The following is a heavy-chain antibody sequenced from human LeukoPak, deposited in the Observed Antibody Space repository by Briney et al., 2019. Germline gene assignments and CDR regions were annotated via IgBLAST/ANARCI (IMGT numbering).Heavy chain of an antibody. V-gene: IGHV4-39*01. CDR2: IYYYGST. Sequence: SETLSLTCTVSGGSISSSSYYWGWIREPPGKGLEWIGTIYYYGSTYYNPSLKSRVTISIDTSKNQFYLKLSSLTAADTAVYFCARRDDSSGYHKIFDYWGQGTLVTVSS. CDR1: GGSISSSSYY. CDR3: ARRDDSSGYHKIFDY. D-gene: IGHD3-22*01. J-gene: IGHJ4*02.